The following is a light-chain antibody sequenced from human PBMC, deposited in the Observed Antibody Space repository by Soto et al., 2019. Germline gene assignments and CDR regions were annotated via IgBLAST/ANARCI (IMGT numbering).Light chain of an antibody. CDR2: AAS. CDR3: QHYSISPVT. V-gene: IGKV3-20*01. J-gene: IGKJ4*01. Sequence: EIVMTQSPGTLSLSPGERATLSCRASQSVSSSYLAWYQQKPRQAPRLLIYAASSRATGIPDRFSGSGSGTEFTLTISRLEPEDFAVYYCQHYSISPVTFGGGTKVEIK. CDR1: QSVSSSY.